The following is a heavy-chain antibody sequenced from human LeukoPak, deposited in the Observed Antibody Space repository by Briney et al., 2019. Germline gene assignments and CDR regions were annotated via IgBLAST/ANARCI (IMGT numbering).Heavy chain of an antibody. D-gene: IGHD6-13*01. J-gene: IGHJ4*02. CDR1: GYTFTDYY. CDR2: INPNSGGT. V-gene: IGHV1-2*02. CDR3: ARDLYGSSSWPNFDY. Sequence: GASVKVSCKASGYTFTDYYINWVRQAPGQGLEWMGWINPNSGGTNYAQKFQGRVTMTRDTSVSTAYMELSRLRSDDTAVYYCARDLYGSSSWPNFDYWGQGTLVTVSS.